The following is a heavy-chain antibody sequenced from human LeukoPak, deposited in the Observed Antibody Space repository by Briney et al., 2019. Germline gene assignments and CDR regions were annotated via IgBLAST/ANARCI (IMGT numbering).Heavy chain of an antibody. D-gene: IGHD1-1*01. V-gene: IGHV3-15*07. J-gene: IGHJ6*02. Sequence: GGSLRLSCAASGFTFSNAWMNWVRQAPGKGLEWVGRIKSKTDGGTTDYAAPVKGRFPISRDDSKNTLYLQMNSLKTEDTAVYYCPTVQTGTLDYYGMDVWGQGTTVTVSS. CDR2: IKSKTDGGTT. CDR3: PTVQTGTLDYYGMDV. CDR1: GFTFSNAW.